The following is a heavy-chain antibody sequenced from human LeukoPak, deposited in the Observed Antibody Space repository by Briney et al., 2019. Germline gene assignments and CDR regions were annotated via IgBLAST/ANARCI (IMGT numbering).Heavy chain of an antibody. J-gene: IGHJ5*02. Sequence: SETLSLTCTVSGGSLSSSHWVWIPEPPGRGLEWIGYISYSGSTKYNPSLKSRVALSVHTSKNQFSLKVNSVTAADTAVYYCARRGVEMAPVRPDNWFDPWGQGTLVTVSS. D-gene: IGHD5-24*01. CDR2: ISYSGST. V-gene: IGHV4-59*08. CDR3: ARRGVEMAPVRPDNWFDP. CDR1: GGSLSSSH.